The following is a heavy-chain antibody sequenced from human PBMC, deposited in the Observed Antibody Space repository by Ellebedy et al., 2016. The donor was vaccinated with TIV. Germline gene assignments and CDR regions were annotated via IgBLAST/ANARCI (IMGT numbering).Heavy chain of an antibody. CDR3: ARDSDLDS. CDR1: GFSSSAYS. V-gene: IGHV3-7*03. CDR2: IKKDGSET. D-gene: IGHD1-26*01. J-gene: IGHJ5*02. Sequence: PGGSLRLSCAASGFSSSAYSMSWVRQAPGKGFEWVANIKKDGSETCYVDSVKGRFTISRDNAKNSLYLQMNSLKAEDTAVYYCARDSDLDSWGQGTLVTVSS.